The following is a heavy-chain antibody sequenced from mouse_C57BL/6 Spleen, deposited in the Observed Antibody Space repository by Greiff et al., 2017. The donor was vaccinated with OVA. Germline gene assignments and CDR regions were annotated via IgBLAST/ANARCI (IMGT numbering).Heavy chain of an antibody. V-gene: IGHV2-2*01. D-gene: IGHD6-1*01. CDR1: GFSLTSYG. CDR3: ARAPSYDYYAMDY. Sequence: QVQLKESGPGLVQPSQSLSITCTVSGFSLTSYGVHWVRQSPGKGLEWLGVLWSGGSTDYNAAFISRLSISKDNSTSQVFFKMNSLQADDTAIYYCARAPSYDYYAMDYWGQGTSVTVSS. J-gene: IGHJ4*01. CDR2: LWSGGST.